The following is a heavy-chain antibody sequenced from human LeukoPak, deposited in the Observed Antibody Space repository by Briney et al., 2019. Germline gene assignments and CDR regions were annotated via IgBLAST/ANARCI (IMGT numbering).Heavy chain of an antibody. CDR1: GGSISSYY. D-gene: IGHD6-13*01. Sequence: SETLSLTCTVSGGSISSYYWSWIRQPPGKGLEWIGYIYYSGTTNYNPSLKSRVIISVDTSKNQFSLKLSSVTAADAAVYYCARGVYIAAAQYGYWGQGTLVTVSS. CDR3: ARGVYIAAAQYGY. J-gene: IGHJ4*02. CDR2: IYYSGTT. V-gene: IGHV4-59*01.